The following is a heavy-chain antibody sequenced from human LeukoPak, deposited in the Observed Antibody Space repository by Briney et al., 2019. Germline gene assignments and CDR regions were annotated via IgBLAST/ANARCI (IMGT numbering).Heavy chain of an antibody. CDR1: GYTFTRYG. V-gene: IGHV1-18*01. Sequence: ASVKVSYKASGYTFTRYGISGVRQAPGQGLEWMGWISAYNGNTNYAQKLQGRVTMPTDTSTSTAYMEPRSLRSDDTAVYYCAREGIAAAPYYYGMDVWGQGTTVTVSS. J-gene: IGHJ6*02. D-gene: IGHD6-13*01. CDR3: AREGIAAAPYYYGMDV. CDR2: ISAYNGNT.